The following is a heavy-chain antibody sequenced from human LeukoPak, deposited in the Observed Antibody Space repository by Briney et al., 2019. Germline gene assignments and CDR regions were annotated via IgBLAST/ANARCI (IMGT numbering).Heavy chain of an antibody. D-gene: IGHD3-22*01. J-gene: IGHJ3*02. CDR3: ARSYDSSGYYPLGAFDI. Sequence: GGSRRLSCAASGFTFSSYSMNWVRQAPGKGQEWDSSISSSSSYIYYADSVKGRFTISRDNAKNSLYLQMNSLTAVDTAVYYCARSYDSSGYYPLGAFDIWGQGTMVTVSS. CDR2: ISSSSSYI. V-gene: IGHV3-21*01. CDR1: GFTFSSYS.